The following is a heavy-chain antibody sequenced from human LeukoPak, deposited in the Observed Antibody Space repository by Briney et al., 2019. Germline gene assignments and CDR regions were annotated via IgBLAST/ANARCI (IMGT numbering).Heavy chain of an antibody. CDR3: ARASRYCGGDCYDFDY. CDR2: INPNSGGT. V-gene: IGHV1-2*02. CDR1: EYTFTDYY. D-gene: IGHD2-21*02. Sequence: ASVKVSCKASEYTFTDYYMHWVRQAPGLGLEWMGWINPNSGGTNYAQKFQGRVTMTRDTSISTAYMELSRLRSDDTAVYYCARASRYCGGDCYDFDYWGQGTLVTVSS. J-gene: IGHJ4*02.